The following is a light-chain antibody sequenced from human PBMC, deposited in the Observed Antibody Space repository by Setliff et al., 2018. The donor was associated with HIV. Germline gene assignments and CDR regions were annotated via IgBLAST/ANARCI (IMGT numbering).Light chain of an antibody. V-gene: IGLV2-14*03. CDR3: SSYTSRSTWV. J-gene: IGLJ3*02. CDR1: SSDVGGYSF. Sequence: QFALTQPASVSGSPGQSITISCTGTSSDVGGYSFVSWYQQHPGKAPKLMIYDVSNRPSGVSNRFSGSKSGNTASLTVSGLQAEDEADYYCSSYTSRSTWVFGGGTKVTVL. CDR2: DVS.